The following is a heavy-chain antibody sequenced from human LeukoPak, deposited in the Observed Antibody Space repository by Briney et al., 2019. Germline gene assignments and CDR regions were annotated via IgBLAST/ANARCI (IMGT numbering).Heavy chain of an antibody. J-gene: IGHJ4*02. CDR3: AKDRSSGWPGRAGVLDY. D-gene: IGHD6-19*01. CDR2: ISGSGGTT. V-gene: IGHV3-23*01. Sequence: PGGSLRLSCAASGFTFSSYAMSWVRQAPGKGLEWVSAISGSGGTTYYADPVKGRFTISRDNSKNTLYLQMNSLRAEDTAVYYCAKDRSSGWPGRAGVLDYWGQGTLVTVSS. CDR1: GFTFSSYA.